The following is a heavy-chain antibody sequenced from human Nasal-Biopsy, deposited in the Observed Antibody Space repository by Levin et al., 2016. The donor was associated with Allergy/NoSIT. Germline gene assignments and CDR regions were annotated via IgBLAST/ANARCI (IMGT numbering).Heavy chain of an antibody. CDR1: GFTFGNYG. D-gene: IGHD3-22*01. V-gene: IGHV3-30*18. CDR2: VSNDGTRT. J-gene: IGHJ4*02. CDR3: VKGMGDSNGYDWVLHY. Sequence: GGSLRLSCAASGFTFGNYGMHWVRQAPGKGLEWVAVVSNDGTRTYHIDSVKGRLTISRDNSRNTLYMQMNSLTTEDTAVYYCVKGMGDSNGYDWVLHYWGQGTLVTVSS.